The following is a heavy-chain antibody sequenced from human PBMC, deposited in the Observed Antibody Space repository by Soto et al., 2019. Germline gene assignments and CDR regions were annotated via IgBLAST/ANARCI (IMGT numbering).Heavy chain of an antibody. V-gene: IGHV4-59*01. J-gene: IGHJ4*02. CDR1: VGSISRFF. Sequence: PSETLSLTCTVSVGSISRFFWGWIRQPPGKGLELIGYIYYTGSTNYHPSLKSRVTISVDTSKNQFSLKLNSVTAADTAVYFCARSLRNDLFDYWGQGALVTVSS. D-gene: IGHD3-16*01. CDR2: IYYTGST. CDR3: ARSLRNDLFDY.